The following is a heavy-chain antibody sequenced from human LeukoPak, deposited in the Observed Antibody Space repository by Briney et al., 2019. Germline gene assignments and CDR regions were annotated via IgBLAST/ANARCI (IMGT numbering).Heavy chain of an antibody. J-gene: IGHJ4*02. CDR1: GFTFGDYA. Sequence: GGSLRLSCTASGFTFGDYAMSWFRQAPGKGLEWVGFIGSKAYGGTTEYAASVKGRFTISRDDSKSIAYLQMNSLKTEDTAVYYCTRDPGYCSGGSCFLFDYWGQGTLVTVSS. D-gene: IGHD2-15*01. CDR2: IGSKAYGGTT. V-gene: IGHV3-49*03. CDR3: TRDPGYCSGGSCFLFDY.